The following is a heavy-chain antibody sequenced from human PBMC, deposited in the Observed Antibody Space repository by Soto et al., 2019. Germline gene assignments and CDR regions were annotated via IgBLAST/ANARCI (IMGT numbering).Heavy chain of an antibody. D-gene: IGHD3-10*01. Sequence: EVQLLESGGGLVQPGGSLRLSCAASGFTFSSYAMSWVRQAPGKGLEWVSVLRGSGGSTHYADSVKGRFTISRDNSKNTLYLQMNSLRAEDTAVYYCAKWGGSGSYYSDGYFDLWGQGTLVTVPS. J-gene: IGHJ4*02. CDR3: AKWGGSGSYYSDGYFDL. V-gene: IGHV3-23*01. CDR2: LRGSGGST. CDR1: GFTFSSYA.